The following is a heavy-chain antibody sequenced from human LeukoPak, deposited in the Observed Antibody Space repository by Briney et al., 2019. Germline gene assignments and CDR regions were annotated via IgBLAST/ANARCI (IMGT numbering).Heavy chain of an antibody. J-gene: IGHJ5*02. CDR3: ARIGYSSSWSNWFDP. CDR2: INPNSGGT. CDR1: GYTFIDYH. V-gene: IGHV1-2*02. D-gene: IGHD6-13*01. Sequence: ASVKVSCKASGYTFIDYHMHWVRQAPGQGLEWMGWINPNSGGTNYAQKFQGRVTMTRDTSISTAYMELSRLTSDDTAVYYCARIGYSSSWSNWFDPWGQGTLVTVSS.